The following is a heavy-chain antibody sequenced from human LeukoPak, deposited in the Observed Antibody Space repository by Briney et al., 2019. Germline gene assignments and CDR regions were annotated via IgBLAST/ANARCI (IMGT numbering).Heavy chain of an antibody. CDR3: ARASLLPLDY. CDR2: IKEDGREK. Sequence: GGSLRLSCAASGFTFSSYSMNWARQAPGKGLECVANIKEDGREKYYVDSVKGRFTISRDNAKNTLYLQMNSLRAEDTALYYCARASLLPLDYWGQGTLVTVSS. V-gene: IGHV3-7*01. J-gene: IGHJ4*02. CDR1: GFTFSSYS. D-gene: IGHD3-10*01.